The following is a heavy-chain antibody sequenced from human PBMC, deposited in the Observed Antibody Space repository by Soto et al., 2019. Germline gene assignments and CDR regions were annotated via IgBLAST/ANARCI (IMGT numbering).Heavy chain of an antibody. D-gene: IGHD2-21*02. J-gene: IGHJ1*01. V-gene: IGHV4-39*01. Sequence: SETLCLTCTVSGGSICSSSYYWGWIRQPPGKGPEWIGSIYYSGSTYYNPSLKSRVTISVDTSKNQFSLKLSSVTAADTAVYYCASSYCGGDCYPGWGYFQHWGQGTLVTVSS. CDR1: GGSICSSSYY. CDR2: IYYSGST. CDR3: ASSYCGGDCYPGWGYFQH.